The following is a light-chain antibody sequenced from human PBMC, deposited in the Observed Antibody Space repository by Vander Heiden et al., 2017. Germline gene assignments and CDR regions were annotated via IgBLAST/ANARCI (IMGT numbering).Light chain of an antibody. J-gene: IGLJ3*02. Sequence: QSVLTQPPSVSTAPGQKVTSSCSGSSSNSGNKYVSWYQQLPGTAPKLLIYDNNKRPAGIPDRFSGSKSGTSATVGITGIQSGDEADYYCGTWDSSRSAWVFGGGTKLTVL. CDR2: DNN. CDR3: GTWDSSRSAWV. CDR1: SSNSGNKY. V-gene: IGLV1-51*01.